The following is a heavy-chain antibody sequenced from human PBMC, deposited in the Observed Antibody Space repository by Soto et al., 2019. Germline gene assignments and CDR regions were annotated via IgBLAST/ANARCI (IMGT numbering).Heavy chain of an antibody. V-gene: IGHV4-31*01. CDR1: GGSISTGGYY. CDR3: ARSMFP. J-gene: IGHJ5*02. D-gene: IGHD3-10*02. CDR2: FYYSGST. Sequence: PSETLSLTCTVSGGSISTGGYYWNWIRQHPGKGLEWIWYFYYSGSTYYNSSLKSLFTISVNTSKNQFSLKLSSVTAADTAVYYCARSMFPWGQGTLVTVSS.